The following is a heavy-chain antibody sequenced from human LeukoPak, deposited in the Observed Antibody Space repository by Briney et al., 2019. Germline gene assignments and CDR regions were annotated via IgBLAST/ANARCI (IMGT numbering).Heavy chain of an antibody. V-gene: IGHV3-7*01. CDR1: GFTFSSYW. CDR2: IKQDGSEK. D-gene: IGHD5-24*01. CDR3: ARGDGYKRYYYYMDV. J-gene: IGHJ6*03. Sequence: GGSLRLSCAASGFTFSSYWMSWVRQAPGKGLEWVANIKQDGSEKYYVDSVKGRFTISRDNAKNSLYLQTNSLRAEDTAVYYCARGDGYKRYYYYMDVWGKGTTVTVSS.